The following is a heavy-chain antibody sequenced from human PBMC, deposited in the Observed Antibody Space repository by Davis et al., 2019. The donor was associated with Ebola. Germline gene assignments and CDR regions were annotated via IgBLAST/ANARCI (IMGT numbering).Heavy chain of an antibody. Sequence: GESLKISCAASGFTFSSYAMSWVRQAPGKGLEWVSAISGSGGSTYYADSVKGRFTISRDNSKNTLYLQMNSLRAEDTAVYYCARVIYDSSGLHWFDPWGQGTLVTVSS. CDR1: GFTFSSYA. V-gene: IGHV3-23*01. J-gene: IGHJ5*02. D-gene: IGHD3-22*01. CDR2: ISGSGGST. CDR3: ARVIYDSSGLHWFDP.